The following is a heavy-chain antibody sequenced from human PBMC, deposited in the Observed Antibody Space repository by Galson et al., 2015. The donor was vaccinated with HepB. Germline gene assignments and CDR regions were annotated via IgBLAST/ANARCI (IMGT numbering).Heavy chain of an antibody. CDR3: ARDKDDAMDV. CDR1: GFTFSSNN. D-gene: IGHD2-15*01. CDR2: IWFDGTNK. Sequence: LRLSCAASGFTFSSNNMHRVRQAPGKGLEWVAVIWFDGTNKYHADSVKGRFTISRDNSKNTLFLQMSSLRAEDTAVYYCARDKDDAMDVWGQGTTVTVSS. J-gene: IGHJ6*02. V-gene: IGHV3-33*08.